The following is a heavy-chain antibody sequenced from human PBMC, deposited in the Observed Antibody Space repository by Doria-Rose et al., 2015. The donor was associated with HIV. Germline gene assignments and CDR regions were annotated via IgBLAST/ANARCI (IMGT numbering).Heavy chain of an antibody. Sequence: QVLLVQSGPGLVKPSETLSLTCSVSGASVSSRGYYRNWIRQVPGKGLESLGYTYYTGTSDYSPSLKSRLNMAVDTSKNQFSLKLSFVTVADTAVYYCARMGSYRELDYWGQGALVVVSA. D-gene: IGHD3-3*01. CDR1: GASVSSRGYY. J-gene: IGHJ4*02. CDR3: ARMGSYRELDY. CDR2: TYYTGTS. V-gene: IGHV4-31*03.